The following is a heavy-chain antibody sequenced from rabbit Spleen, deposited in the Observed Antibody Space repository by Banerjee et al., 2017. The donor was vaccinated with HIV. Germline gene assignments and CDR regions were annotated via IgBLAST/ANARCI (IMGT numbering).Heavy chain of an antibody. CDR1: GVSFSSGYD. CDR3: ARDTGRGDYIDGVFNL. CDR2: IAGSSSGFT. D-gene: IGHD1-1*01. J-gene: IGHJ4*01. Sequence: QQLVESGGGLVKPGASLTLTCKASGVSFSSGYDMCWVRQAPGKGLEWISCIAGSSSGFTYSATWAKGRFTCSKTSSTTVTLQMTSLTVADTATYFCARDTGRGDYIDGVFNLWGPGTLVTVS. V-gene: IGHV1S40*01.